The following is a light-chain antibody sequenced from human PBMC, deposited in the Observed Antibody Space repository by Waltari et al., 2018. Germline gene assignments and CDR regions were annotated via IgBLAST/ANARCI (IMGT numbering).Light chain of an antibody. CDR2: DTK. V-gene: IGLV8-61*01. J-gene: IGLJ3*02. Sequence: QTVVTQEPSLSVSPGGKVTLTCGLTHGSVSTPYQPRWYQHAPGQPPRPLNFDTKTRSAGVPDRFSGSILDNKAALTITGAQADDESDYYCVLSMGSGIWVFGGGTKLTVL. CDR3: VLSMGSGIWV. CDR1: HGSVSTPYQ.